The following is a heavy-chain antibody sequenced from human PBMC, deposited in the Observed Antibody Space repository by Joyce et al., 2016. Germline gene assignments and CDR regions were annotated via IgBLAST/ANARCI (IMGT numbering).Heavy chain of an antibody. Sequence: QVHLAQSGTEVKKPGASVMVSCKASGYTFTNFAIGWVRQAPGQGLEWLGWISPYKGKTEYAQRLQGRVTMTTVTSTNTAYMELRGLTSDDTAIYYCARERLGVAATGTRQHFASWGQGTLVTVTS. CDR1: GYTFTNFA. J-gene: IGHJ4*02. D-gene: IGHD2-21*02. V-gene: IGHV1-18*04. CDR3: ARERLGVAATGTRQHFAS. CDR2: ISPYKGKT.